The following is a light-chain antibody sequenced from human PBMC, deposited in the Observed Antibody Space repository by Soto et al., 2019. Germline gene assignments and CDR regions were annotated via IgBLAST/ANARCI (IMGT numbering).Light chain of an antibody. V-gene: IGKV1-5*03. Sequence: DIQMTQSPSTLSASVGDRVTITCRASQNIDRWLAWYQQKPGKAPNLLIYGASSLESGVPSRFSGSGSGTEFTLTISSLRPDDFATYYCQQYNSYPWTFGQGTKVEI. J-gene: IGKJ1*01. CDR3: QQYNSYPWT. CDR1: QNIDRW. CDR2: GAS.